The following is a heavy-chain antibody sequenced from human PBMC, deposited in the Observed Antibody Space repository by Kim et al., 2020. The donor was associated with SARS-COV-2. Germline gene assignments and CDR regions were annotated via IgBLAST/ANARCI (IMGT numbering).Heavy chain of an antibody. CDR3: AREGEDIVVVVANGHANYYYYGMDV. CDR1: GGTFSSYA. D-gene: IGHD2-15*01. V-gene: IGHV1-69*13. J-gene: IGHJ6*02. CDR2: IIPIFGTA. Sequence: SVKVSCKASGGTFSSYAISWVRQAPGQGLEWMGGIIPIFGTANYAQKFQGRVTITADESTSTAYMELSSLRSEDTAVYYCAREGEDIVVVVANGHANYYYYGMDVWGQGTTVTVSS.